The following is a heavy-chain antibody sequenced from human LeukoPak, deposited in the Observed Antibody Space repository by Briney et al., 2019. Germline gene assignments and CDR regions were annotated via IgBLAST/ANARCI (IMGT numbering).Heavy chain of an antibody. D-gene: IGHD1-26*01. CDR1: GFTFSNYW. CDR2: IATDGSGT. Sequence: GGSLRLSCAASGFTFSNYWMHWVRQAPGKGLVWPSRIATDGSGTTYADSVKGRFTISRDNAKNTLYLQMNSLRAEDMSVYYCARDYSGGFDYWGQGTLVTVSS. CDR3: ARDYSGGFDY. J-gene: IGHJ4*02. V-gene: IGHV3-74*03.